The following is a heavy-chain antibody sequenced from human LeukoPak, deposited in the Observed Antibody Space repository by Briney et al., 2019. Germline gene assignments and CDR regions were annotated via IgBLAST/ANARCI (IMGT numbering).Heavy chain of an antibody. D-gene: IGHD5-18*01. CDR3: ARQGRGYSYGYGGLFAFDI. Sequence: SETLSLTCTVSGGSISSSSYYWGWIRQPPGKGLEWTGSIYYSGSTYYNPSLKSRVTISVDTSKNQFSLKLSSVTAADTAVYYCARQGRGYSYGYGGLFAFDIWGQGTMVTVSS. J-gene: IGHJ3*02. V-gene: IGHV4-39*01. CDR1: GGSISSSSYY. CDR2: IYYSGST.